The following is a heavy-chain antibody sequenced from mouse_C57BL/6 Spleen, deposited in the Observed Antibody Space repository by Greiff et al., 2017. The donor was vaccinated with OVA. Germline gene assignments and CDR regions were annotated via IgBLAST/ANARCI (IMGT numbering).Heavy chain of an antibody. CDR3: ARNYGSRTGYAMDY. CDR2: IWSGGST. CDR1: GFSLTSYG. D-gene: IGHD1-1*01. J-gene: IGHJ4*01. Sequence: VQLQESGPGLVQPSQSLSITCTVSGFSLTSYGVHWVRQSPGKGLEWLGVIWSGGSTDYNAAFISRLSISKDNSKSQVFFKMNSLQADDTAIYYCARNYGSRTGYAMDYWGQGTSVTVSS. V-gene: IGHV2-2*01.